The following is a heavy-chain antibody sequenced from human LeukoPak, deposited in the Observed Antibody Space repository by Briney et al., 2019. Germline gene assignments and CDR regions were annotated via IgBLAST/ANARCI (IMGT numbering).Heavy chain of an antibody. CDR1: GFTFNSYG. CDR2: DGCRGGGP. D-gene: IGHD2-15*01. CDR3: AREDEEAAPHY. Sequence: GGSLRLSCAASGFTFNSYGISWIREGPGEGLECISADGCRGGGPYYADSVNGHFIMYRHNSKNTLYVQMDSLRVEDTAVYYCAREDEEAAPHYWRQGTLVSVS. V-gene: IGHV3-23*01. J-gene: IGHJ4*02.